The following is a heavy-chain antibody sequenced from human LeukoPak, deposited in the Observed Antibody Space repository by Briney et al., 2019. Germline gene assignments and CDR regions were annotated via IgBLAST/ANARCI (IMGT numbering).Heavy chain of an antibody. CDR1: GFSFSSYS. D-gene: IGHD2/OR15-2a*01. CDR3: ARDYVYAFEY. V-gene: IGHV3-48*01. J-gene: IGHJ4*02. CDR2: ISGSGNAK. Sequence: GGSLRLSCAASGFSFSSYSMNWVRQAPGKGLEWVSYISGSGNAKHYTDSVKGRFTISRDNAKNALYLQMNSLRAEDTAVYFCARDYVYAFEYWGQGTLVTVSS.